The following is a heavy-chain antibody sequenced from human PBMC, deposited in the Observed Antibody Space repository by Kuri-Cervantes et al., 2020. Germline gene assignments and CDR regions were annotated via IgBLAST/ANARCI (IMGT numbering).Heavy chain of an antibody. J-gene: IGHJ3*02. CDR2: IYYSGST. V-gene: IGHV4-39*07. Sequence: SETLSLTCTVSGGSISSSSYYWGWIRQPPGKGLEWIGSIYYSGSTYYNPSLKSRVTISADTSKNQFSLKLSSVTAADTAVYYCARGRGVKYDFWSGYHDDAFDIWGQGTMVTVSS. D-gene: IGHD3-3*01. CDR1: GGSISSSSYY. CDR3: ARGRGVKYDFWSGYHDDAFDI.